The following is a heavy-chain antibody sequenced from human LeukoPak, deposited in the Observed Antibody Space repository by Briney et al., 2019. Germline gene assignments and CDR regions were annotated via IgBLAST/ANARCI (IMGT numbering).Heavy chain of an antibody. Sequence: GGSLRLSCAASGFTFSSYGMHWVRQAPGKGLEWVAFIRYDGSNEYYADSVKGRFTISRDNSKSTLYLQMNSLRAEDTAVYYCAKDGGTDYDQGDYFDYWGQGILVTVSS. D-gene: IGHD3-16*01. V-gene: IGHV3-30*02. J-gene: IGHJ4*02. CDR1: GFTFSSYG. CDR3: AKDGGTDYDQGDYFDY. CDR2: IRYDGSNE.